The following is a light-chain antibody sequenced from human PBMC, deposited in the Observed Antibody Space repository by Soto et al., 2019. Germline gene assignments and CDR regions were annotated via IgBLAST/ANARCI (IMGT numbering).Light chain of an antibody. Sequence: DVHMTQSPSTLSASVGDRVTITCRASESIATWLAWYQQKPGQAPTLLIYDASRLESGVPSRFSGGGSGTEFTLTISGLQPEDFATYYCHQYNSYFGPGTKLES. CDR2: DAS. CDR1: ESIATW. V-gene: IGKV1-5*01. CDR3: HQYNSY. J-gene: IGKJ2*01.